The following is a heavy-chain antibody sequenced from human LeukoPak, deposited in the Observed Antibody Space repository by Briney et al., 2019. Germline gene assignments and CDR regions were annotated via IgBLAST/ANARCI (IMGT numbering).Heavy chain of an antibody. V-gene: IGHV3-33*01. J-gene: IGHJ4*01. CDR2: IWSDGSYK. CDR1: GFTFSTYN. D-gene: IGHD1-20*01. Sequence: GRSLRFSCAASGFTFSTYNMHWVGQAPGKGLEWVALIWSDGSYKYYADSVMGRFTTSRDNSKNTLYLQMNSLRAEDTAVYYCARDPATVTGTTEAPDYWGHGTLVTASS. CDR3: ARDPATVTGTTEAPDY.